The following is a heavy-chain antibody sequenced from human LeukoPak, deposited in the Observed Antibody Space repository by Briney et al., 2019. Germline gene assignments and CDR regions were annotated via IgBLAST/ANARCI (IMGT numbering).Heavy chain of an antibody. CDR3: ARGGTGAGLPDY. Sequence: GGSLRLSCAASGFTFSSYSMNWVRQAPGKGLEWVSSISSSSSYIYYTDSVKGRFTISRDNAKNSLYLQMNSLRAEDTAVYYCARGGTGAGLPDYWGQGTLVTVSS. CDR1: GFTFSSYS. D-gene: IGHD3/OR15-3a*01. V-gene: IGHV3-21*04. J-gene: IGHJ4*02. CDR2: ISSSSSYI.